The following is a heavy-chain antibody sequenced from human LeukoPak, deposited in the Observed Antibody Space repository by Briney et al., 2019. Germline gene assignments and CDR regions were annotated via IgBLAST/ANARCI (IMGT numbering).Heavy chain of an antibody. J-gene: IGHJ4*02. CDR2: IYYSGST. Sequence: SETLSLTCSVYDDSISIYYWGWIRQPPGKGLEWIGSIYYSGSTYYNPSLKSRVTISVNTSKNQFSLKLSSVTAADTAVYYCARRTLWFGDRKPFDYWGQGTLVTVSS. V-gene: IGHV4-39*07. D-gene: IGHD3-10*01. CDR3: ARRTLWFGDRKPFDY. CDR1: DDSISIYY.